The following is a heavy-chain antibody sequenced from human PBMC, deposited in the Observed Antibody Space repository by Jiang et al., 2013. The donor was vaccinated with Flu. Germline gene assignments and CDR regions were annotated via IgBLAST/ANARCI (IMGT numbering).Heavy chain of an antibody. CDR1: GGSISSYY. Sequence: GSGLVKPSETLSLTCTVSGGSISSYYWSWIQQPPGMGLEWIGYFYYSGSTNYNPSLKSRVTISVDTSKNQFSLKLTSVTAADTAVYFCARHQLARSELNYFYYGMDAWGKWDHGHRLL. J-gene: IGHJ6*04. V-gene: IGHV4-59*08. D-gene: IGHD3-10*01. CDR3: ARHQLARSELNYFYYGMDA. CDR2: FYYSGST.